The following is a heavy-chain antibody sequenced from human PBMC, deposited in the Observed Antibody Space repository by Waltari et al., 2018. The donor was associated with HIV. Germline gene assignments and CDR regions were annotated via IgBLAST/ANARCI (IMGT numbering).Heavy chain of an antibody. Sequence: EVQLVESGGGLVQPGGSLRLSYAASGFTFSGSCMTWLRQAPGKGREWRANIKKDENKRNYVDSVKGRYTISRDKAKNSLYLQMNSLTAADTAVYYCARDSNPAQGSVWYDAFDIWGQGTMVTVSS. CDR1: GFTFSGSC. J-gene: IGHJ3*02. CDR3: ARDSNPAQGSVWYDAFDI. D-gene: IGHD6-13*01. V-gene: IGHV3-7*01. CDR2: IKKDENKR.